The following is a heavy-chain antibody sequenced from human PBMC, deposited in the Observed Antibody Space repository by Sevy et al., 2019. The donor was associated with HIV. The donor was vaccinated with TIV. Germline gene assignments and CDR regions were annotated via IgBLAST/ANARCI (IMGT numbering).Heavy chain of an antibody. D-gene: IGHD3-16*02. CDR2: IHADGSS. Sequence: GGSLRLSCAASGFNVNDNYMTWVRQAPGKGLEWVSIIHADGSSYFADSVKGRFTMSRDDSKNIVNLQMNSLRAEDTAVYYCARDRRFCGNECYLYYYYGMDVWGQGTAVTVSS. CDR1: GFNVNDNY. V-gene: IGHV3-53*01. J-gene: IGHJ6*02. CDR3: ARDRRFCGNECYLYYYYGMDV.